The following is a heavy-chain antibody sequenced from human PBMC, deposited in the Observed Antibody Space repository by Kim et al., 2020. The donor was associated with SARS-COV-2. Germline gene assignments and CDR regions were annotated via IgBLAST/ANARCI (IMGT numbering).Heavy chain of an antibody. Sequence: SETLSLTCTVSGGSMTNYYWSWIRQPAGKGLEWVGRIHTSGNTNYSPSLKSRVSMSIDMSKNQFSLKLTSVTAADTAMYYCAKDACESSTCYHNWFNPWG. CDR1: GGSMTNYY. V-gene: IGHV4-4*07. CDR2: IHTSGNT. CDR3: AKDACESSTCYHNWFNP. J-gene: IGHJ5*02. D-gene: IGHD3-16*02.